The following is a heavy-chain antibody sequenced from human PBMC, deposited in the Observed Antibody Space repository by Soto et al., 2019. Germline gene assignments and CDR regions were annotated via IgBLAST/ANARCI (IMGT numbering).Heavy chain of an antibody. Sequence: DVQLLESGGGLVQPGGSLTLSCAASRFTFSDFAISWVRQVPGKGLEWVSSTGGGGSDTYYADSVKGRFTISRDNSKNTLYLQMDGLRDEDTAIYYCAKDAVPYNGKWDWFDSWGQGTLVIVSS. V-gene: IGHV3-23*01. J-gene: IGHJ5*01. CDR2: TGGGGSDT. CDR3: AKDAVPYNGKWDWFDS. CDR1: RFTFSDFA. D-gene: IGHD1-20*01.